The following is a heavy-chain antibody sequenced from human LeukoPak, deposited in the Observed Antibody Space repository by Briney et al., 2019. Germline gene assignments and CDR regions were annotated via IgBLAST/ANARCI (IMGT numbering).Heavy chain of an antibody. V-gene: IGHV4-59*01. J-gene: IGHJ4*02. CDR3: ATNTGTVFDY. CDR1: GGSISSYY. CDR2: IYYSGST. D-gene: IGHD7-27*01. Sequence: SETLSLTCTVSGGSISSYYWSWIRQPPGKGLEWIGYIYYSGSTNYNPSLKSRVTISVDTSKNQFSLKLSSVTAADTAVYYCATNTGTVFDYWGQGALVTVSS.